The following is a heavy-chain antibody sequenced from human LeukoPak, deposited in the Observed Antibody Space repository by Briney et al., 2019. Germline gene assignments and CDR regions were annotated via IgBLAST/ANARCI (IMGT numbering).Heavy chain of an antibody. CDR3: AKGDKGP. CDR1: GFTFSNFA. CDR2: ISGGSTST. J-gene: IGHJ5*02. Sequence: GGSLRLSCAASGFTFSNFAMSWVRQTPGKGLEWVSTISGGSTSTYYADSVKGRFTISRDDSKNTLYLRLNSLRAQDTAVYYCAKGDKGPWGQGTLVTVSS. V-gene: IGHV3-23*01. D-gene: IGHD3-9*01.